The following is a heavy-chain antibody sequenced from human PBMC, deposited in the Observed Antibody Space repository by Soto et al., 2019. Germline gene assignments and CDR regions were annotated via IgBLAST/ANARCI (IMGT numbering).Heavy chain of an antibody. J-gene: IGHJ5*02. CDR2: INPNSGNT. Sequence: QVQLVQSGAEGKKPGASVKVSCKASGYTFTSYDINWVRQATGQGLEWLGWINPNSGNTGYPQKSQGRATMTTNTSISTAYTELSSLRSEDTAVYYCAIPLGDRPRGWFDPWGQGTLDTVSS. CDR3: AIPLGDRPRGWFDP. CDR1: GYTFTSYD. V-gene: IGHV1-8*01. D-gene: IGHD4-17*01.